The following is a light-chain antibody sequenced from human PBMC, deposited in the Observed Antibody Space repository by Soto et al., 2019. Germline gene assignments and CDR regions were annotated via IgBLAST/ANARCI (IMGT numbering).Light chain of an antibody. CDR3: QQYNNWPLT. J-gene: IGKJ4*01. CDR2: GAS. CDR1: QSVTTN. V-gene: IGKV3-15*01. Sequence: IVMTQSPATLSVSPGERATLSCRASQSVTTNLAWYQQKPGQAPRLLIYGASTRAIGIPVRFSGSASGTEFTLTISSLQSEDFAVYYCQQYNNWPLTFGGGTRVEIK.